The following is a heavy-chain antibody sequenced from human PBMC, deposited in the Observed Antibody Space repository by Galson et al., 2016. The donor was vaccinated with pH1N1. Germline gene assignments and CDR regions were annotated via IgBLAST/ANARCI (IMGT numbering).Heavy chain of an antibody. Sequence: SLRLSCAASGFNFSNYWMQWVRQAPGKGLQWVANINQDGDKKYYVGSVEGRFTISRDNARNSLYLQMNNLRDKDTAMYFCARRYFDHWGQGALVTVSS. V-gene: IGHV3-7*01. CDR3: ARRYFDH. D-gene: IGHD3-9*01. CDR1: GFNFSNYW. J-gene: IGHJ4*02. CDR2: INQDGDKK.